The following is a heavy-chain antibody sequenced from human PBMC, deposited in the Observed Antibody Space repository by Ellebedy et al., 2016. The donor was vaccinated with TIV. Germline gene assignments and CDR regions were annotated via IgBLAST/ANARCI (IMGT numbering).Heavy chain of an antibody. J-gene: IGHJ4*02. CDR2: ISSSSSYI. D-gene: IGHD3-22*01. CDR3: AACYDSSGYYPTY. V-gene: IGHV3-21*01. CDR1: GFTFSSYS. Sequence: GESLKISCAASGFTFSSYSMNWVRQAPGKGLEWVSSISSSSSYIYYADSVKGRFTISRDNSKNTLYLQMNSLRAEDTAVYYCAACYDSSGYYPTYWGQGTLVTVSS.